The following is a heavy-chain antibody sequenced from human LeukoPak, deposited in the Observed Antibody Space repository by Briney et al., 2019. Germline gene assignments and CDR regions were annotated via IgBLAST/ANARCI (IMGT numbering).Heavy chain of an antibody. D-gene: IGHD6-19*01. CDR1: GFTFSSYG. CDR2: VRYDGSNK. CDR3: ARSQRASAWYIDEY. J-gene: IGHJ4*02. Sequence: GGSLRLSYAASGFTFSSYGMSWVRQAPGKGLEWVTFVRYDGSNKYYADSVKGRFTISRDNSKNTLYLQMNSLRAEDTAVYYCARSQRASAWYIDEYWGQGTVVTVSS. V-gene: IGHV3-30*02.